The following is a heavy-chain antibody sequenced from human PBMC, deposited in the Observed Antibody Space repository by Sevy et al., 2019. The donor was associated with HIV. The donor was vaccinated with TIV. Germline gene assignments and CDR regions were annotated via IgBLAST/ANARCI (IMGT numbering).Heavy chain of an antibody. J-gene: IGHJ5*02. CDR2: INAGNGNT. CDR3: ARDPYSWSEFWFDP. D-gene: IGHD3-3*01. V-gene: IGHV1-3*01. Sequence: ASVKVSCKASGYTFTSYAMHWVRQAPGQRLEWMGWINAGNGNTKYSQKFQGRATITRYTSASTAYMELSSLRSEDTAVYYCARDPYSWSEFWFDPWGQGTLVTVSS. CDR1: GYTFTSYA.